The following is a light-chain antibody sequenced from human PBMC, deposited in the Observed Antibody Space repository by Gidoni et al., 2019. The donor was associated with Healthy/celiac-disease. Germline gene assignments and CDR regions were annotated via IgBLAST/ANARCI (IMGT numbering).Light chain of an antibody. CDR3: QQXXXXA. V-gene: IGKV3-11*01. J-gene: IGKJ1*01. CDR2: DAS. CDR1: QNVGRY. Sequence: DIVLTQSPATLSLSPGERATLSCRASQNVGRYLAWYQQKPGQAPRLLIYDASNRATGIPARFXGXGSGTDFTLTISSLEPEDFAVYYCQQXXXXAFGQGTKVEIK.